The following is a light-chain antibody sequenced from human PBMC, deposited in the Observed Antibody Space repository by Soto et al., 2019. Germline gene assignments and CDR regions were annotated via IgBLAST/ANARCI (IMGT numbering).Light chain of an antibody. Sequence: EIVMMQSPATLSVSPGARATLSCRASQSVSSSYLAWYQQKPGQAPRLLIYGASSRATGIPDRFSGSGSVTDFTLTISRLEPEEFAVYYCQQYGSSPITFGHGTRLDIK. CDR2: GAS. CDR3: QQYGSSPIT. V-gene: IGKV3-20*01. CDR1: QSVSSSY. J-gene: IGKJ5*01.